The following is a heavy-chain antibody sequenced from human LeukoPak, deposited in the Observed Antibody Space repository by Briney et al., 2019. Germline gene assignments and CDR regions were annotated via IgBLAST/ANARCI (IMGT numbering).Heavy chain of an antibody. J-gene: IGHJ4*02. Sequence: SETLSLTCTVSGGSISSYYWSWTRQPPGKGLEWIGYMYYSGSTNYNPSLKSRVTISLDTSKNQFLLNLSSVTAADTAVYYCARRYCSGGSCFFDYWGQGTLVTVSS. CDR1: GGSISSYY. D-gene: IGHD2-15*01. V-gene: IGHV4-59*08. CDR2: MYYSGST. CDR3: ARRYCSGGSCFFDY.